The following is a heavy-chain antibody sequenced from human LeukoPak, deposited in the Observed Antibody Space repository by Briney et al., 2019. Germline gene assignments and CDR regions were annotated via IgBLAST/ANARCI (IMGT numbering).Heavy chain of an antibody. CDR3: ERLKRLGELYLED. V-gene: IGHV4-59*08. J-gene: IGHJ4*02. D-gene: IGHD3-16*01. CDR2: IHHTGST. CDR1: GASITSYY. Sequence: KTSETLSLTCTVSGASITSYYWSWIRQPPGKTLEWIGYIHHTGSTNSQPSLRSRVTMSVDTSKRQASLKLTSVTAADTALYYCERLKRLGELYLEDWGQGTLVPVPS.